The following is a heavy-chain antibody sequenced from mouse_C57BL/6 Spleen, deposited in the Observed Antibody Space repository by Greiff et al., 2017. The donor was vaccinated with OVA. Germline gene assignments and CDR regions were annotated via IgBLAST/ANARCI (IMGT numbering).Heavy chain of an antibody. CDR1: GFTFSDYG. CDR2: ISSGGSTI. V-gene: IGHV5-17*01. J-gene: IGHJ4*01. CDR3: ARPGPYYAMDD. Sequence: EVQLVESGGGLVKPGGSLKLSCAASGFTFSDYGMHWVRQAPEKGLEWVAYISSGGSTIYYADTVKGRFTISRDTAKNTLFLQITSLRSEDTAMYYCARPGPYYAMDDWGQGTSVTVAS. D-gene: IGHD3-1*01.